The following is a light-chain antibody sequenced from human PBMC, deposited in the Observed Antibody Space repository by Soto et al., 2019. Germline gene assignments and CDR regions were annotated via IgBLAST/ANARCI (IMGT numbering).Light chain of an antibody. CDR1: QGISSY. CDR3: QQYYSYPQLT. V-gene: IGKV1-8*01. Sequence: AIRMTQSPSSFSASTLDRVTITFLASQGISSYLAWYQQKPGKAPKLLIYAASTLQSGVPSRFSGSGSGTDFTLTISCLQSEDFATYYCQQYYSYPQLTFGGGTKVDIK. J-gene: IGKJ4*01. CDR2: AAS.